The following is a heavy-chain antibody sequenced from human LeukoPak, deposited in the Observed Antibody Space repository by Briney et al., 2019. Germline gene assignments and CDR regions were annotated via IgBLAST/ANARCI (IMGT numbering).Heavy chain of an antibody. CDR2: IKSKTDGGTT. J-gene: IGHJ4*02. Sequence: PGGSLRLSCAASGFVFSNAWMTWVRQAPGKGLEWVGRIKSKTDGGTTDYAAPVKDRFTISRDDSKNTLYLQMNSLKTEDTAVYYCTTFNRWGITSFDYWGQGTLVTVSS. D-gene: IGHD1-20*01. CDR3: TTFNRWGITSFDY. CDR1: GFVFSNAW. V-gene: IGHV3-15*01.